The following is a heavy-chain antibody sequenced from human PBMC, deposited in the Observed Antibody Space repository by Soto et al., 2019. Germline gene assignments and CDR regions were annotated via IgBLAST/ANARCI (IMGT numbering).Heavy chain of an antibody. J-gene: IGHJ6*02. D-gene: IGHD2-15*01. CDR3: SGCSGGACHQNYGMDV. CDR2: ISPSTSHI. Sequence: EVHLVESGGGLVKPGGSLRLSCAVSGFTFSSCTMNWVRQAPGKGLEWVSSISPSTSHIYYADSVKGRFTISRDNAKNSLFLQMNSLIAEDTAVDYCSGCSGGACHQNYGMDVWGQGTTVTVSS. V-gene: IGHV3-21*01. CDR1: GFTFSSCT.